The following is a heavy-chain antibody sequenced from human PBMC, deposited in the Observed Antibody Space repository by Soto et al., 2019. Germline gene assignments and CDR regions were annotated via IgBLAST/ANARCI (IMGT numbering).Heavy chain of an antibody. D-gene: IGHD5-12*01. Sequence: QVHLVESGGGVVQPGRSLRLSCAASGFIFSTYAMHWVRQAPGKGLEWVAVISYDGYFKYYADSVKGRFTISRDNSKNTLYLQMNSLGAEGTAVYYCVRVQSKGADTYCRGYPSYGMAVWGQGTTVTVSS. CDR3: VRVQSKGADTYCRGYPSYGMAV. V-gene: IGHV3-30*04. CDR2: ISYDGYFK. CDR1: GFIFSTYA. J-gene: IGHJ6*02.